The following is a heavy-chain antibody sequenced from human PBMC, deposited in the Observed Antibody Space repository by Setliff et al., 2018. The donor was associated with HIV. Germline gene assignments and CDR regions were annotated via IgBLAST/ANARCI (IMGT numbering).Heavy chain of an antibody. CDR3: ARHSGRLLYRYAFDI. D-gene: IGHD1-26*01. V-gene: IGHV4-39*01. Sequence: SETLSLTCIVSGGSISSTSHYWGWDRQPTGKGLEWIGTIYYSGSTYYNSSLKSRVTMSVDTSKNLFSLRLSSVTAADTAVYYCARHSGRLLYRYAFDIWGQGTMVTVSS. CDR1: GGSISSTSHY. CDR2: IYYSGST. J-gene: IGHJ3*02.